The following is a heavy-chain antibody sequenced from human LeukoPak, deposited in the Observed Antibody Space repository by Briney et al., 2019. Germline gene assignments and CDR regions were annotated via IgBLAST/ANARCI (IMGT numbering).Heavy chain of an antibody. V-gene: IGHV3-11*06. CDR2: ISSRSTYI. D-gene: IGHD2-8*02. J-gene: IGHJ4*02. CDR1: GFSLSDYY. Sequence: GGSLRLSCTASGFSLSDYYMSWIRQAPGKGLEWISYISSRSTYISDADSVKGRFTISRDNAKNLLFLQMNSLRVEDTALYYCARGGTGAFDYWGQGILVTVSS. CDR3: ARGGTGAFDY.